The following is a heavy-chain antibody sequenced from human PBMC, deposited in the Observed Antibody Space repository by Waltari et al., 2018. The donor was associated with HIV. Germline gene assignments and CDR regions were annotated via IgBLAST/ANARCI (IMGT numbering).Heavy chain of an antibody. CDR3: ARDRQDYVWGSYRYWFDP. D-gene: IGHD3-16*02. CDR2: INPNRGGT. V-gene: IGHV1-2*02. CDR1: GYTFTGYY. J-gene: IGHJ5*02. Sequence: QVQLVQSGAEVKKPGASVKVSCKASGYTFTGYYMHWVRQAPGQGLEWMGWINPNRGGTNYAQKFQGRVTMTRDTSISTAYMELSRLRSDDTAVYYCARDRQDYVWGSYRYWFDPWGQGTLVTVSS.